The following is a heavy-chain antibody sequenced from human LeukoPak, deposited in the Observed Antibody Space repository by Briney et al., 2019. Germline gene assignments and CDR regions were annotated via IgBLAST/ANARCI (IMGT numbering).Heavy chain of an antibody. J-gene: IGHJ2*01. V-gene: IGHV4-59*01. D-gene: IGHD2-15*01. Sequence: PSETLSLTCAVYGGSFSGYYWSWIRQPPGKGLEWIGYIYYSGSTNYNPSLKSRVTISVDTSKNQFSLKLSSVTAADTAVYYCARDRIGYCSGGSCYTKVWYFDLWGRGTLVTVSS. CDR1: GGSFSGYY. CDR3: ARDRIGYCSGGSCYTKVWYFDL. CDR2: IYYSGST.